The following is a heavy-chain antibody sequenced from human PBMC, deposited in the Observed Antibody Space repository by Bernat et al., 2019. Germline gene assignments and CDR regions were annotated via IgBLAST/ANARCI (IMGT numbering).Heavy chain of an antibody. Sequence: EVQLVESGGGLVKPGGSLRLSCAASGFTFSNAWMSWVRQAPGKGLEWVGRIKSKTDGGTTDYAAPVKGRFTISRDDSKNTLYLKMNSLKTEDTDVYYCTTDLHSSGWYSYFDYWGQGTLVTVSS. CDR1: GFTFSNAW. J-gene: IGHJ4*02. CDR2: IKSKTDGGTT. V-gene: IGHV3-15*01. D-gene: IGHD6-19*01. CDR3: TTDLHSSGWYSYFDY.